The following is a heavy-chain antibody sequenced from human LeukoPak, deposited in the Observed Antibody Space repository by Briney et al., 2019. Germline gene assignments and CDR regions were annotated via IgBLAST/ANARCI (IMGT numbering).Heavy chain of an antibody. CDR1: GFTFSDYY. Sequence: PGGSLRLSCAASGFTFSDYYMSWIRHAPGKGLELVSYISSSGSTKYYADSVKGRFTISRDNAKNSYLQMNSLRAEDTAVYYCARDGHAYGRGSPHYWGQGTLVTVSS. CDR3: ARDGHAYGRGSPHY. V-gene: IGHV3-11*01. CDR2: ISSSGSTK. D-gene: IGHD3-10*01. J-gene: IGHJ4*02.